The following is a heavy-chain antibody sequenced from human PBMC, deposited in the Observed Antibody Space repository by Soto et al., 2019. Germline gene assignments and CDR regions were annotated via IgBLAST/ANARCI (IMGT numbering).Heavy chain of an antibody. CDR3: ARGLHYDSISLDDS. Sequence: QVQLVQSGAEMKKPGSSVKVSCKASGGTFSSYIINWVRQAPGQGLEWMGRIIPILGIAIYAQKFQGRVTITADNSTSTAYMELSSLRSEDTAVYYCARGLHYDSISLDDSWGQGTLVTVSS. CDR1: GGTFSSYI. V-gene: IGHV1-69*02. J-gene: IGHJ4*02. D-gene: IGHD3-22*01. CDR2: IIPILGIA.